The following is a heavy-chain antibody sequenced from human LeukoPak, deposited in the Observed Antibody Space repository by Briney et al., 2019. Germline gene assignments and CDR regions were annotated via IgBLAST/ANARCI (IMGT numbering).Heavy chain of an antibody. Sequence: PGGSLRLSCAASGFTFSSYAMGWVRQAPGKGLEWFSAVSGNSGSDTYYADAVKGRFTISRGNSKTTLYLEMNSLRAEDTAVYYCAKGSSSGRPYFFDYWGQGSLVAVSS. V-gene: IGHV3-23*01. CDR3: AKGSSSGRPYFFDY. D-gene: IGHD3-10*01. CDR2: VSGNSGSDT. J-gene: IGHJ4*02. CDR1: GFTFSSYA.